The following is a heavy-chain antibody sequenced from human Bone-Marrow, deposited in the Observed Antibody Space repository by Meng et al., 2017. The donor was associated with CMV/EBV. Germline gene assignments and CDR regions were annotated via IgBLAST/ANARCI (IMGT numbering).Heavy chain of an antibody. CDR2: IYYSGST. CDR1: GVSVTSSF. V-gene: IGHV4-59*02. CDR3: ARMTSVTYAFDI. J-gene: IGHJ3*02. Sequence: SETLSLTCTVSGVSVTSSFWNWIRQPPGKGLEWIGYIYYSGSTNYNPSLKSRVTISVDTSKIQFSLKLSSVTAADTAVYYCARMTSVTYAFDIWGQGTMVTVSS. D-gene: IGHD4-11*01.